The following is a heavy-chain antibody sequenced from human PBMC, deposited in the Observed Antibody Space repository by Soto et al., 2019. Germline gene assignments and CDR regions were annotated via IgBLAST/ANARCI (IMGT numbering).Heavy chain of an antibody. CDR3: AKGPAIVLVTAAMKYYYGRDV. CDR2: ISYDGSNK. Sequence: QVQLVESGGGGGQPGRSLRLSCAASGFTFSSYGMHWVRQAPGKGLEWVAVISYDGSNKYYADSVKGRFTSSRDNSKNALYQQMNSRRADDPPVYYCAKGPAIVLVTAAMKYYYGRDVWGQGTTVTVSS. CDR1: GFTFSSYG. V-gene: IGHV3-30*18. D-gene: IGHD2-2*01. J-gene: IGHJ6*01.